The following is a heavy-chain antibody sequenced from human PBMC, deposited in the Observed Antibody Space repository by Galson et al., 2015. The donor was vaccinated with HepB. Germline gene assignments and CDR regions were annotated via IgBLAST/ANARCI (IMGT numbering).Heavy chain of an antibody. J-gene: IGHJ4*02. D-gene: IGHD6-13*01. CDR2: IIPIFGTA. V-gene: IGHV1-69*13. Sequence: SVKVSCKASGGTFSSYAISWVRQAPGQGLEWMGGIIPIFGTANYAQKFQGRVTITADESTSTAYMELSSLRSEDTTVYYCAREAQVAAAGTREDYWGQGTLVTVSS. CDR3: AREAQVAAAGTREDY. CDR1: GGTFSSYA.